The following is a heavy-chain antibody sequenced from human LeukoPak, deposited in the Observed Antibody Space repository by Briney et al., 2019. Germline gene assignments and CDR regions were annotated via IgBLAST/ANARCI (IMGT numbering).Heavy chain of an antibody. D-gene: IGHD6-13*01. J-gene: IGHJ5*02. CDR2: IIPILGIA. CDR1: GGTFSSYA. CDR3: AREANKQQLAFNWFDP. Sequence: SVKVSCKASGGTFSSYAISWVRQAPGQGLEWMGRIIPILGIANYAQKFQGRVTITADKSTSTAYMELSSLRSEDTAVYYCAREANKQQLAFNWFDPWGQGTLVTVSS. V-gene: IGHV1-69*04.